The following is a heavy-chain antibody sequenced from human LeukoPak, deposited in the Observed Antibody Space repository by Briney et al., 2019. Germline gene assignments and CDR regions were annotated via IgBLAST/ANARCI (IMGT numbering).Heavy chain of an antibody. V-gene: IGHV4-39*01. Sequence: PSETLSLTCTVSGGSISSSNYYWGWIRQPPGKGLEWIGSIYYSGTTYYSSSLKSRVTISVDTSKNQFSLKLSSVTATDTAVYYCARPRGGSYYLNYFDYWGQGTLVTVSS. CDR2: IYYSGTT. CDR3: ARPRGGSYYLNYFDY. J-gene: IGHJ4*02. D-gene: IGHD1-26*01. CDR1: GGSISSSNYY.